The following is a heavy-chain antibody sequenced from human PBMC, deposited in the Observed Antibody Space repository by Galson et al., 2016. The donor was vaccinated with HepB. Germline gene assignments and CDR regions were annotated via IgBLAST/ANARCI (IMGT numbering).Heavy chain of an antibody. CDR2: ISSSSSHI. CDR1: GFIFTDYK. V-gene: IGHV3-11*06. CDR3: ARWSASFDH. D-gene: IGHD6-25*01. Sequence: SLRLSCAASGFIFTDYKMTWIRQAPGKGLEWVSYISSSSSHIDYGDSVRGRFTISRDNPKNSLFLQMNSLRVEDTAVCYCARWSASFDHWGRGILVTVSS. J-gene: IGHJ4*01.